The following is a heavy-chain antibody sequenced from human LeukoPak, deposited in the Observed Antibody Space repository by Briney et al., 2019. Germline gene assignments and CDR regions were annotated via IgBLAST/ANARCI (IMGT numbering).Heavy chain of an antibody. CDR3: ARPGYCSGGSCSDAFDT. Sequence: GESLKISCKGSGYSFTTYWIGWVRQMPGKGLEWMGIIYPGDSDTRYSPSFQGQVTISADKSISTAYLQWSSLKASDTAMYYCARPGYCSGGSCSDAFDTWGQGTMVTVSS. J-gene: IGHJ3*02. V-gene: IGHV5-51*01. CDR1: GYSFTTYW. D-gene: IGHD2-15*01. CDR2: IYPGDSDT.